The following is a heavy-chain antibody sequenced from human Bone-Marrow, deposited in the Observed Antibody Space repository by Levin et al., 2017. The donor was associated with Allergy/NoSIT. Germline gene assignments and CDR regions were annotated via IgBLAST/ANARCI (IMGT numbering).Heavy chain of an antibody. CDR3: AKGGYCSGGSCYS. CDR2: ISGSGGST. V-gene: IGHV3-23*01. CDR1: GFTFSSYA. Sequence: GESLKISCAASGFTFSSYAMSWVRQAPGKGLEWVSAISGSGGSTYYADSVKGRFTISRDNSKNTLYLQMNSLRAEDTAVYYCAKGGYCSGGSCYSWGQGTLVTVSS. J-gene: IGHJ4*02. D-gene: IGHD2-15*01.